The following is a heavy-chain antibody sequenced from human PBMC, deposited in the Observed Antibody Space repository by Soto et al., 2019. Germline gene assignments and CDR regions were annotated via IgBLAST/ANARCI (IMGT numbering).Heavy chain of an antibody. Sequence: GASVTVSCKASAGTFSTYAISCVRQAPGQGLEWMGGIIPIFGTANYAQKFQGRVTITADESTSTAYMELSSLRSEDTAVYYCARVLSYDFWSGYYLDYWGQGTLVTVSS. CDR1: AGTFSTYA. D-gene: IGHD3-3*01. V-gene: IGHV1-69*13. J-gene: IGHJ4*02. CDR2: IIPIFGTA. CDR3: ARVLSYDFWSGYYLDY.